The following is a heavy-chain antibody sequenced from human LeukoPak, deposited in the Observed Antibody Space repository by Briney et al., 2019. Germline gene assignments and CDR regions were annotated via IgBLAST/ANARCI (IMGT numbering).Heavy chain of an antibody. CDR3: VSFYETY. CDR2: INSDGSWT. CDR1: GNYW. V-gene: IGHV3-74*01. J-gene: IGHJ4*02. D-gene: IGHD2/OR15-2a*01. Sequence: GGSLRPSCAASGNYWMHWVRQAPGKGLVWVSHINSDGSWTSYADSVKGRFTISKDNAKNTVYLQMNSLRAEDTAVYYCVSFYETYWGRGTLVTVSS.